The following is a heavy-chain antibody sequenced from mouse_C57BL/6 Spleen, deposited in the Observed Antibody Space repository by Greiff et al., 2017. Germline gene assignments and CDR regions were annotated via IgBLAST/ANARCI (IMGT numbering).Heavy chain of an antibody. D-gene: IGHD2-3*01. CDR2: IWSGGST. V-gene: IGHV2-2*01. CDR1: GFSLTSYG. CDR3: ARGDGYYAWFAY. J-gene: IGHJ3*01. Sequence: VKLVESGPGLVQPSQSLSITCTVSGFSLTSYGVHWVRQSPGKGLEWLGVIWSGGSTDYNAAFISRLSISKDNSKSQVFFKMNSLQADDTAIYYCARGDGYYAWFAYWGQGTLVTVSA.